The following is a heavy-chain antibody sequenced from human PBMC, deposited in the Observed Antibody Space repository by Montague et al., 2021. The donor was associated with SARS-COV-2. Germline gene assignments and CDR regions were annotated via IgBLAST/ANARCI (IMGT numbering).Heavy chain of an antibody. Sequence: SETLSLNCIVSGYSISSGYYWGWVRQTPGKGLEWLGFIEYSGSTYYNPSLKTRVTMSLDTSKNQFSLKLTSVTAADTALYYCARDITPGMDVWGRGTTVTVSS. CDR2: IEYSGST. J-gene: IGHJ6*02. CDR1: GYSISSGYY. V-gene: IGHV4-38-2*02. CDR3: ARDITPGMDV.